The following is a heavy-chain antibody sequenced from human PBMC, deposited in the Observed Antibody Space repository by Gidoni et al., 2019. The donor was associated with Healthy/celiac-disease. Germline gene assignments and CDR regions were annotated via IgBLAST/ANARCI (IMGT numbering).Heavy chain of an antibody. CDR2: IYTTGST. V-gene: IGHV4-61*02. D-gene: IGHD3-16*01. CDR3: ARDLVY. CDR1: GGSISSGSYY. Sequence: GLVKPSQTLSLTCTVSGGSISSGSYYWSWIRLPAGKGLEWIGRIYTTGSTNYNPSLKSRGTISVDTSKNQFSLKLSSVTAADTAVYYCARDLVYWGQGTLVTVSS. J-gene: IGHJ4*02.